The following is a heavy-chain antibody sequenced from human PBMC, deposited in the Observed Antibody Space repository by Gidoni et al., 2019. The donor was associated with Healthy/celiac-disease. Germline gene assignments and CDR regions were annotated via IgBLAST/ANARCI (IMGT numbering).Heavy chain of an antibody. CDR2: MSRSSRYI. V-gene: IGHV3-21*01. CDR1: GFTFRGYS. Sequence: EVQLVASVGGLVRPGGSLRLSCSASGFTFRGYSLNWVRQAPGKGLAGVSSMSRSSRYIYYADSVKGRVTSTRDNAKNSLYLQMNRLRAEDTAGDYCARVEPNWNPPLAGMDVWGQGTTVTVSS. J-gene: IGHJ6*02. CDR3: ARVEPNWNPPLAGMDV. D-gene: IGHD1-1*01.